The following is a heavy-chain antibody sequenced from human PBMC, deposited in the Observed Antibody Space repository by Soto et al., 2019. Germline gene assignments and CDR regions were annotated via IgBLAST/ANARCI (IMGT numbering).Heavy chain of an antibody. CDR2: IYNSGST. V-gene: IGHV4-59*12. CDR1: AGSISTYY. CDR3: ARHMWIKDIVAYDAFDV. J-gene: IGHJ3*01. Sequence: ASETLSLTCAVSAGSISTYYWSWIRQPPGKALEWIAYIYNSGSTNYNPSLKSRVTISLDTSKNHFSLRMSSVTAADTAVYYCARHMWIKDIVAYDAFDVWDQGTMVTVSS. D-gene: IGHD2-15*01.